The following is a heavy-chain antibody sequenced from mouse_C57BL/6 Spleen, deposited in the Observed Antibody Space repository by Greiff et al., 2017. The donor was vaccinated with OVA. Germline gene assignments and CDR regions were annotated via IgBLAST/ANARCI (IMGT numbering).Heavy chain of an antibody. Sequence: QVQLKQPGAELVRPGSSVKLSCKASGYTFTSYWMHWVKQRPIQGLEWIGNIDPSDSETHYNQKFKDKATLTVDKSSSTAYMQLSSLTSEDSAVYYCARSHYYGSSYRYFDVWGTGTTVTVSS. CDR3: ARSHYYGSSYRYFDV. V-gene: IGHV1-52*01. J-gene: IGHJ1*03. CDR1: GYTFTSYW. CDR2: IDPSDSET. D-gene: IGHD1-1*01.